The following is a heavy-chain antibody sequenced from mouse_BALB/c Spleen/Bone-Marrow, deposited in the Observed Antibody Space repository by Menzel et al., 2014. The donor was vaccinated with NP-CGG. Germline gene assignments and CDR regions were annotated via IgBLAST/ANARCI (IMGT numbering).Heavy chain of an antibody. D-gene: IGHD1-1*01. CDR2: IRNKANGYTT. J-gene: IGHJ2*01. V-gene: IGHV7-3*02. Sequence: EVKLMESGGGLVQPGGSLRLSCATSGFTFTDYYMNWVRQPPGKALEWLAFIRNKANGYTTECSASVKGRFTISRDISQSILYLQMNTLRPEDSATYYCARDMGGLLFDSWGQGTTLTVSS. CDR3: ARDMGGLLFDS. CDR1: GFTFTDYY.